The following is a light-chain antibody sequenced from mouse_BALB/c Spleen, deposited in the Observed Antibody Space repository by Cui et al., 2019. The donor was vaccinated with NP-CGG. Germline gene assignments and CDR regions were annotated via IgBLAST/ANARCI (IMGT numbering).Light chain of an antibody. Sequence: QAVVTQESALTTSPGETVTLTCRSSTGAVIISNYANWVQEKPDHLFTGLIGGTNNRAPGVPARFSGSLIGDKAALTITGAQTEDEAMYFCALWYSNHWVFGGGTKLTVL. CDR2: GTN. J-gene: IGLJ1*01. CDR3: ALWYSNHWV. CDR1: TGAVIISNY. V-gene: IGLV1*01.